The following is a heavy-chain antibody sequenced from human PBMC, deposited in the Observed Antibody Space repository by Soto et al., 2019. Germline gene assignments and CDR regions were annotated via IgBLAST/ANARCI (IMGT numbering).Heavy chain of an antibody. D-gene: IGHD3-3*01. CDR2: IIPIFGTA. CDR1: GGTFSSYA. CDR3: ARENTIFGVVTLYYYYYYGMDV. V-gene: IGHV1-69*13. J-gene: IGHJ6*02. Sequence: ASVKVSCKASGGTFSSYAISWVRQAPGQGLEWMGGIIPIFGTANYAQKFQGRVTITADESTSTAYMELSSLRSEDTAVYYCARENTIFGVVTLYYYYYYGMDVWGQGTTVTVSS.